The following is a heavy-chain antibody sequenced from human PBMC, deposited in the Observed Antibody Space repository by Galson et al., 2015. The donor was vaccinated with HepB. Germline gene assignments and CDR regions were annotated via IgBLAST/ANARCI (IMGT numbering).Heavy chain of an antibody. D-gene: IGHD3-3*01. CDR2: LDSDGNSA. CDR1: GFTFSRYW. V-gene: IGHV3-74*01. Sequence: SLRLSCAASGFTFSRYWMHWVRQAPGKGLVWASRLDSDGNSASYADSVKGRFTISRDNAKNTLYLQMNSLRAEDTAVYYCARPLYDFWSGPDLWGRGTLVTVSS. CDR3: ARPLYDFWSGPDL. J-gene: IGHJ2*01.